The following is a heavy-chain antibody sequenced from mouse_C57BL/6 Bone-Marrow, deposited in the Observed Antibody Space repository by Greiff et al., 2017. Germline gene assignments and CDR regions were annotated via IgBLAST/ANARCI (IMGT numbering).Heavy chain of an antibody. CDR3: ARDSNHGAMDY. CDR1: GYTFTDYY. Sequence: VQLQQSGPELVKPGASVKISCKASGYTFTDYYMNWVKQSHGKSLEWIGDINPNNGGTSYNQKFKGKATLTVDKSSSTAYMELRSLTSEDSAVYYCARDSNHGAMDYWGQGTSVTVSS. CDR2: INPNNGGT. V-gene: IGHV1-26*01. J-gene: IGHJ4*01. D-gene: IGHD2-5*01.